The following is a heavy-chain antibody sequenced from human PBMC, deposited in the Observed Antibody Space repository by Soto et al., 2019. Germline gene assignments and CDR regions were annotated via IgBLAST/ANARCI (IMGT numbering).Heavy chain of an antibody. J-gene: IGHJ4*02. V-gene: IGHV3-21*02. CDR2: IGSSSTYI. CDR3: ARHTASPSKIDY. Sequence: EVQLVESGGGLVKPGGSLRLSCAASGFSFSSYSMNWVRQAPGEGLEWVSSIGSSSTYIYYADSVKGRFTISRDNAKNSLYLQMNSLRAEDTAVYYCARHTASPSKIDYWGQGTLVTVSA. CDR1: GFSFSSYS. D-gene: IGHD2-2*02.